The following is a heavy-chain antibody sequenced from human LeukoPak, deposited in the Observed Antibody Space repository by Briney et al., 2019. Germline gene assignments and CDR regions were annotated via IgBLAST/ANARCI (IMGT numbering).Heavy chain of an antibody. CDR2: ISGSGGST. J-gene: IGHJ5*02. D-gene: IGHD6-13*01. Sequence: GGSLRLSCAASGFTFSSYGMSWVRQAPGKGLEWVSAISGSGGSTYYADSVKGRFTISRDNSKNTLYLQMNSLRAEDTAVYDCAKSPSYSSSQLNWFDPWGQGTLVTVSS. CDR1: GFTFSSYG. V-gene: IGHV3-23*01. CDR3: AKSPSYSSSQLNWFDP.